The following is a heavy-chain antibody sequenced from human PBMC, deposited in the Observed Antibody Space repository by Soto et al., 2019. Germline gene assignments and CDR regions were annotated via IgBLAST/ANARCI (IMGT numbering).Heavy chain of an antibody. CDR1: GYTFTDYD. CDR3: ASWAGYSK. Sequence: QVQLVQSGAEVKKPGASVKVSCKVSGYTFTDYDINWVRQASGQGLEWMGWVNPTSGNTGYAQKFQGRVTMTRNTSISTAYLELSSLRSEDTAVYYCASWAGYSKWGQGTLVTVST. V-gene: IGHV1-8*01. J-gene: IGHJ4*02. D-gene: IGHD3-9*01. CDR2: VNPTSGNT.